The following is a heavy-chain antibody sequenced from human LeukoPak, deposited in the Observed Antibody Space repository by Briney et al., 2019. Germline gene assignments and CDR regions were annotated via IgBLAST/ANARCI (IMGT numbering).Heavy chain of an antibody. J-gene: IGHJ4*02. CDR2: IYYSGST. CDR1: GGSISNYY. Sequence: SETLSLTCSGSGGSISNYYWNWIRQPPGKGLEWIGYIYYSGSTNYNPSLKSRVTISVDTSKNQFSLKLSSVTAADTAVYYCARYSGYDYSFEYWGQGTLVTVSS. V-gene: IGHV4-59*01. D-gene: IGHD5-12*01. CDR3: ARYSGYDYSFEY.